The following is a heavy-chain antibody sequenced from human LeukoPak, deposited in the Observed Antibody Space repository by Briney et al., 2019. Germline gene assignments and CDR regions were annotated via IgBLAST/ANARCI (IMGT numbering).Heavy chain of an antibody. CDR3: ARVEVWWELLPSDY. D-gene: IGHD1-26*01. CDR2: ISSSGSTI. CDR1: GSTFSSYE. Sequence: GGSLRLSCAASGSTFSSYEMNWVRQAPGKGLEWVSYISSSGSTIYYADSVKGRFTISRDNAKNSLYLQMNSLRAEDTAVYYCARVEVWWELLPSDYWGQGTLVTVSS. J-gene: IGHJ4*02. V-gene: IGHV3-48*03.